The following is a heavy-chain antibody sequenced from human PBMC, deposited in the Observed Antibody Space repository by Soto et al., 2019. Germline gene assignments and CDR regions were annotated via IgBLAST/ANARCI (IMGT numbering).Heavy chain of an antibody. V-gene: IGHV3-30*18. CDR1: GFTFSSYG. J-gene: IGHJ4*02. D-gene: IGHD5-18*01. CDR3: AKDRGIQPNPEAFDY. CDR2: ISYDGSNK. Sequence: GGSLRLSCAASGFTFSSYGMHWVRQAPGKGLEWVAVISYDGSNKYYADSVKGRFTISRDNSKNTLYPQMNSLRAEDTAVYYCAKDRGIQPNPEAFDYWGQGTLVTVSS.